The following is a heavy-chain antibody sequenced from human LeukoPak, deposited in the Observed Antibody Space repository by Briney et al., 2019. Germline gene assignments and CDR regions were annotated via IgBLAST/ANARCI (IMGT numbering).Heavy chain of an antibody. CDR2: ISSSSSYI. Sequence: GGSLRLSCAASGFTFSSYWMHWVRQAPGKGLEWVSSISSSSSYIYYADSVKGRFTISRDNAKNSLYLQMNSLRAEDTAVYYCAGKGYSRAFDIWGQGTMVTVSS. J-gene: IGHJ3*02. CDR3: AGKGYSRAFDI. D-gene: IGHD5-18*01. V-gene: IGHV3-21*01. CDR1: GFTFSSYW.